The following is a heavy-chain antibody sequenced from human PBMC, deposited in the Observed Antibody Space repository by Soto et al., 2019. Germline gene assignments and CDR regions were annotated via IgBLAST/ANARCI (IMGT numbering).Heavy chain of an antibody. CDR3: ATKTGGGNSRLIGY. J-gene: IGHJ4*02. V-gene: IGHV3-30-3*01. D-gene: IGHD2-21*02. Sequence: GGSLRLSCAASGFTFSSYAMHWVRQAPGKGLEWVAVISYDGSNKYYADSVKGRFTISRDNSKNTLYLQMNSLRAEDTAVYYCATKTGGGNSRLIGYWGQGTLVTVSS. CDR1: GFTFSSYA. CDR2: ISYDGSNK.